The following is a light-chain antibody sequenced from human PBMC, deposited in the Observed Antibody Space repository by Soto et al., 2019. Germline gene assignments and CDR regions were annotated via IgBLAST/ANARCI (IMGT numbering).Light chain of an antibody. J-gene: IGLJ1*01. V-gene: IGLV1-40*01. CDR1: SSNIGAGYD. CDR3: QSYDSSLSGPYYV. CDR2: GNT. Sequence: QSVLTQPPSVSGAPGQRVTISCTGSSSNIGAGYDVHWYQQLPGTAPKLLIYGNTNRPTGVPDRFSGSKSGTSASLAITGLQAEDDADNYCQSYDSSLSGPYYVFGTGTKLTAL.